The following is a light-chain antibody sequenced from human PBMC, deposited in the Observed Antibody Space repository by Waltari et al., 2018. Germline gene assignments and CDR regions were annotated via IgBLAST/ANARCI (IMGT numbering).Light chain of an antibody. Sequence: EIVLTQSLGTLSLSPGERATLSCRASKSVSSRYLAWYQQKPGQAPRLLIYATSSRATGIPDRFSGSGSGTDFTLTISRLEPEDFAVYYCQQYDSSPPGYTFGQGTKLEIK. V-gene: IGKV3-20*01. CDR2: ATS. CDR3: QQYDSSPPGYT. CDR1: KSVSSRY. J-gene: IGKJ2*01.